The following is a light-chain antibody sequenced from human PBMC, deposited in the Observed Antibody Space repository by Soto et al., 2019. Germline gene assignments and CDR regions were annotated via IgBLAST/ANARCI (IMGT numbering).Light chain of an antibody. J-gene: IGKJ5*01. Sequence: DIQMTQSPSSLSASVGDRVTITCRASQSISSYLNWYQQKPGKAPKLLIYAASSLRSGVPSRFSXXXXXXXXXLTISSLQPEDFATYYCQQSYSTPTFGQGTRLEIK. CDR2: AAS. V-gene: IGKV1-39*01. CDR3: QQSYSTPT. CDR1: QSISSY.